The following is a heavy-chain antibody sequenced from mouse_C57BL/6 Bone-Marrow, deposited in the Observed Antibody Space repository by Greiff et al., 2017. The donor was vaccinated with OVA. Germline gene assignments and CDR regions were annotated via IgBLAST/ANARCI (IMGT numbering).Heavy chain of an antibody. J-gene: IGHJ3*01. V-gene: IGHV1-50*01. CDR3: SNAVFAY. Sequence: QVQLKQPGAELVKPGASVKLSCKASGYTFTSYWMQWVKQRPGQGLEWIGEIDPTDSYTNYNQKFKGKATLTVDTSSSTAYMQLNSLTSEDSAVYYCSNAVFAYWGQGTLVTVSA. CDR2: IDPTDSYT. CDR1: GYTFTSYW.